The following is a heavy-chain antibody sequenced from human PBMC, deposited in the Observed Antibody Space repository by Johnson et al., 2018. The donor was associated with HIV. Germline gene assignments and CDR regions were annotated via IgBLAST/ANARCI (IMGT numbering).Heavy chain of an antibody. CDR2: INWNGGST. CDR3: ASRSYGYVRHAFDI. J-gene: IGHJ3*02. CDR1: GFTFDDYD. V-gene: IGHV3-20*04. D-gene: IGHD5-18*01. Sequence: VQLVESGGGVVQPGRSLRLSCAASGFTFDDYDMTWVRQPPGKGLEWVSGINWNGGSTGYADSVKGRGTISRDNAKNSLYLQMNGLRAEDTALYYCASRSYGYVRHAFDIWGQGTMVTVSS.